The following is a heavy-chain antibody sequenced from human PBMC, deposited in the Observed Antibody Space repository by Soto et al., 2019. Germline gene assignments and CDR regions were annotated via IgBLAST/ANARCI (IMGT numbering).Heavy chain of an antibody. CDR2: IYYSGST. J-gene: IGHJ6*02. D-gene: IGHD3-3*01. Sequence: QLQLQESGPGLVKPSETLSLTCTVSGGSIRSSSSYWDWIRQPPGKGLEWIGSIYYSGSTYYNPSLKSPVIISMDKSKNQFSLNVSSVTAADTAVYYCARRRGVVQDGMDVWGQGTTVIVSS. V-gene: IGHV4-39*01. CDR1: GGSIRSSSSY. CDR3: ARRRGVVQDGMDV.